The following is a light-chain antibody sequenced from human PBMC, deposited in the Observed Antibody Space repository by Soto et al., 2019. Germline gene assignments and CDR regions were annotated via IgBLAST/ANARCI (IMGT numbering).Light chain of an antibody. Sequence: EIVFTQSPGTLSLSPGERATLSCRASQSVSNNYLAWYQQKPGQAPRLLIYGASNRATGIPDRFSGSGSGTDFTLTISRLEPEDFAVYFCQQYAGPPTTFGQGTRLEIK. CDR3: QQYAGPPTT. V-gene: IGKV3-20*01. J-gene: IGKJ5*01. CDR1: QSVSNNY. CDR2: GAS.